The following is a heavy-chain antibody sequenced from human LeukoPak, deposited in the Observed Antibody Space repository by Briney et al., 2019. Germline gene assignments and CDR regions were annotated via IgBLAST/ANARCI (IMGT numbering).Heavy chain of an antibody. CDR3: ALSGGYYDSSGYAIGY. CDR1: GFSFSSSGMR. Sequence: SGPTLVNPTQAPTLTCTFSGFSFSSSGMRLSWIRQPPGKALEWLARIDCDGEKFYNTSLKTRVTISKDTSKNQVVLRMTNMDPVDTATYYGALSGGYYDSSGYAIGYWGQGTLVAVSS. D-gene: IGHD3-22*01. J-gene: IGHJ4*02. V-gene: IGHV2-70*04. CDR2: IDCDGEK.